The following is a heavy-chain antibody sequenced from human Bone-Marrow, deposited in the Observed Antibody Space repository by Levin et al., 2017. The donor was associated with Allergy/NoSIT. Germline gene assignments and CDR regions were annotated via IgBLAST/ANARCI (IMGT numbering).Heavy chain of an antibody. D-gene: IGHD6-19*01. J-gene: IGHJ4*02. Sequence: SETLSLTCTVSGGSIRSYYWSWVRQPPGKGLEWIGHIFHSGNTKYNPSLESRVSISVDTSKNQFSLTLTSVTAADTAVYYCARLGSVWPGNDYWGQGTLVTVSS. CDR1: GGSIRSYY. CDR2: IFHSGNT. V-gene: IGHV4-59*08. CDR3: ARLGSVWPGNDY.